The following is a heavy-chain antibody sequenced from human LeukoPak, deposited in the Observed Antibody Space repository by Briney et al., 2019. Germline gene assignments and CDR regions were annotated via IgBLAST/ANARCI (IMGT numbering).Heavy chain of an antibody. D-gene: IGHD2-15*01. CDR3: TTEELGYCSGGSCYSLYYYYYYMDV. J-gene: IGHJ6*03. CDR2: IKSKTDGGTT. CDR1: GFTFSNAW. V-gene: IGHV3-15*01. Sequence: PGGSLRLSCAASGFTFSNAWVSWVRQAPGKGLEWVGRIKSKTDGGTTDYAAPVKGRFTISRDDSKNTLYLQMNSLKTEDTAVYYCTTEELGYCSGGSCYSLYYYYYYMDVWGKGTTVTVSS.